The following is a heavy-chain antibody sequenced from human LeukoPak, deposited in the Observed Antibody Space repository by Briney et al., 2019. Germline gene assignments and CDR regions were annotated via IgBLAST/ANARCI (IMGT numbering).Heavy chain of an antibody. D-gene: IGHD2-15*01. J-gene: IGHJ4*02. V-gene: IGHV4-39*07. Sequence: PSETLSLTCTVSGGSISSSSYYWGWIRQPPGKGLEWIGSIYYSGSTYYNPSLKSRVTISVDTSKKEFSLKLSSVTAADTAVYYCARVYCSGGNCYLGYFDYWGQGTLVTVSS. CDR1: GGSISSSSYY. CDR2: IYYSGST. CDR3: ARVYCSGGNCYLGYFDY.